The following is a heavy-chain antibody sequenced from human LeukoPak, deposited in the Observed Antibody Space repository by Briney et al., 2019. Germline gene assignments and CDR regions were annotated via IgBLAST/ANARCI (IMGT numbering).Heavy chain of an antibody. J-gene: IGHJ4*02. Sequence: GGSLRLSCTASGFTFGDYAMSWVRQAPGKGLEWVGFIRSKAYGGTTGYAASVKGRFTISRDDSKSIAYLQMNSLKTEDTAVYYCTRGRGYSGYDLDYFDYWGQGTLVTVSS. D-gene: IGHD5-12*01. CDR2: IRSKAYGGTT. V-gene: IGHV3-49*04. CDR1: GFTFGDYA. CDR3: TRGRGYSGYDLDYFDY.